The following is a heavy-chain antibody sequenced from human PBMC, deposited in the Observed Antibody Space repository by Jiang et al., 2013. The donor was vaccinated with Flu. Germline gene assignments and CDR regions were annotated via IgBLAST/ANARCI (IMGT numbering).Heavy chain of an antibody. D-gene: IGHD1-26*01. CDR1: GFSLSTSGMC. CDR2: IDWDDDK. Sequence: KPTQTLTLTCTFSGFSLSTSGMCVSWIRQPPGKALEWLALIDWDDDKYYSTSLKTRLTISKDTSKNQVVLTMTNMDPVDTATYYCARIFMVGATTVEDYWGQGTLVTVSS. CDR3: ARIFMVGATTVEDY. V-gene: IGHV2-70*01. J-gene: IGHJ4*02.